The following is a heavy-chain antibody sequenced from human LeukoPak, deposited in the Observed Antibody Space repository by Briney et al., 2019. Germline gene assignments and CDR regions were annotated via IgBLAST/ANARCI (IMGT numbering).Heavy chain of an antibody. CDR2: ISYDGSNK. Sequence: GGSLRLSCAASGFTFLRHSMHWIRQAPGKGLEWVAVISYDGSNKYYAASVKGRFAISRDNSMDTLYLEMHSLRSDDTAVYYCARGLIAEEFFRHWGQGTLVTVSS. D-gene: IGHD6-13*01. J-gene: IGHJ1*01. V-gene: IGHV3-30*09. CDR1: GFTFLRHS. CDR3: ARGLIAEEFFRH.